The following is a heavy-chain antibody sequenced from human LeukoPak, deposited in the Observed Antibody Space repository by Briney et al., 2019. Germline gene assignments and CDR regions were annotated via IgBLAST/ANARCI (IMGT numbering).Heavy chain of an antibody. V-gene: IGHV1-18*01. CDR3: AREYGSGSLRY. J-gene: IGHJ4*02. Sequence: ASVKVSCKASGYTFTNYNITWVRQAPGQGLEWMGWVSAYNADTSYTQKLQDRVTMTTDTSTTTVYMELRGLRSDDTAVYYCAREYGSGSLRYWGQGTLVTVSS. CDR1: GYTFTNYN. CDR2: VSAYNADT. D-gene: IGHD3-10*01.